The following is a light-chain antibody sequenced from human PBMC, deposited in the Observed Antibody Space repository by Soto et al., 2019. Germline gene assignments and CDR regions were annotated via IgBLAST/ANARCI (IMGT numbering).Light chain of an antibody. V-gene: IGKV1-17*01. CDR3: LRHNSHPRT. CDR1: KGIRNY. J-gene: IGKJ1*01. Sequence: DIQMTQSPSSLSASVGDRVTITCRESKGIRNYLGWYQQKPGKVPKRLLYAASSLQSGGPSRFSGRESGTEVPHSSSSLQAEDVATYYCLRHNSHPRTFGQGNKVEIK. CDR2: AAS.